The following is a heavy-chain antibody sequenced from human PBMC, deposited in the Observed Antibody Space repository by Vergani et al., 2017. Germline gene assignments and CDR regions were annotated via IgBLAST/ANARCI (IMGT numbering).Heavy chain of an antibody. CDR2: IIPIFGTA. CDR3: VWSSIAAKYYYYGMDV. Sequence: QVQLVQSGAEVKKPGSSVKVSCKASGGTFSSYAISWVRQAPGQGLEWMGGIIPIFGTANYAQKFQGRVTITADESAGTAYMELSSLRSEDTAVYYCVWSSIAAKYYYYGMDVWGQGTTVTVSS. J-gene: IGHJ6*02. CDR1: GGTFSSYA. D-gene: IGHD6-6*01. V-gene: IGHV1-69*01.